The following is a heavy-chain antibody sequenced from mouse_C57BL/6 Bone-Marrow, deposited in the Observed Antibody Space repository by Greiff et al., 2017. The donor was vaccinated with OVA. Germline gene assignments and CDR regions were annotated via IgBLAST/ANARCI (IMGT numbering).Heavy chain of an antibody. CDR2: IYPGSGST. V-gene: IGHV1-55*01. CDR1: GYTFTSYW. Sequence: VQLQQPGAELVKPGASVKMSCKASGYTFTSYWIPWVRQTPGQGLEWIGDIYPGSGSTNYNEKFKSKATLTVDTSSSTAYMQLSRLTSEDSAVYYCARGGGYDVAYYLDYWGQGTTLTVSS. CDR3: ARGGGYDVAYYLDY. J-gene: IGHJ2*01. D-gene: IGHD2-2*01.